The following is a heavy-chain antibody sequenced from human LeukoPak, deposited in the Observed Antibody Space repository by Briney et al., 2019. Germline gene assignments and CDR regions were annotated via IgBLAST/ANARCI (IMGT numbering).Heavy chain of an antibody. J-gene: IGHJ3*01. D-gene: IGHD1-14*01. Sequence: SDTLSLTCTVSGGSISTNDWWSWVRQPPGKGLEWIGEIYHSGSTYSNPSLKSRVSISVDKSKNQFSLKLISVSAADTAVYYRARERQIAVVTGSTFDLWGPGALVIVSA. CDR1: GGSISTNDW. V-gene: IGHV4-4*02. CDR2: IYHSGST. CDR3: ARERQIAVVTGSTFDL.